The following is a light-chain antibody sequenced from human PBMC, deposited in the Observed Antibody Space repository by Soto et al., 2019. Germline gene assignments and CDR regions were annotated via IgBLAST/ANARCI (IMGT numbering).Light chain of an antibody. CDR1: RSVSSN. CDR2: GAS. CDR3: QQYNNWWT. J-gene: IGKJ1*01. V-gene: IGKV3-15*01. Sequence: EIVLTQSPATLSLSPGESATLSCRATRSVSSNLAWYQQKPGQAPRLLIYGASTRATGIPARFSGSGSGTEFTLTISSLQSEDFAVYYCQQYNNWWTFGQGTKV.